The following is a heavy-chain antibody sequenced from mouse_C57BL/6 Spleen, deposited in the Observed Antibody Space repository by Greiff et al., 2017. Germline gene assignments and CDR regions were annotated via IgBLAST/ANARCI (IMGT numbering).Heavy chain of an antibody. CDR2: INPNYGTT. Sequence: SGPELVKPGASVKISCKASGYSFTDYNMNWVKQSNGKSLEWIGVINPNYGTTSYNQKFKGKATLTVDQYSSTAYMQLHSLTSEDSAVYYCARGLETAQVPFAYWGQGTLVTVSA. V-gene: IGHV1-39*01. CDR3: ARGLETAQVPFAY. J-gene: IGHJ3*01. D-gene: IGHD3-2*02. CDR1: GYSFTDYN.